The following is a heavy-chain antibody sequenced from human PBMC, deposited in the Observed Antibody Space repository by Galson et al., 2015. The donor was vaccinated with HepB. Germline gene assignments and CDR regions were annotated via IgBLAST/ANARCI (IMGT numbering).Heavy chain of an antibody. V-gene: IGHV3-73*01. J-gene: IGHJ4*02. CDR1: GFTFSGSA. Sequence: SLSLSCAASGFTFSGSAMHWVRQASGKGLEWVGRIRSKANSYATAYAASVKGRFTISRDDSKNTAYLQMNSLKTEDTAVYYCTSPIVGATTSNYWGQGTLVTVSS. CDR3: TSPIVGATTSNY. CDR2: IRSKANSYAT. D-gene: IGHD1-26*01.